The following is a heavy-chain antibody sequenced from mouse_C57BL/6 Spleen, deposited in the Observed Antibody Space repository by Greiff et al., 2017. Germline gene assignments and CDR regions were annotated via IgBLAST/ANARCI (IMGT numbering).Heavy chain of an antibody. V-gene: IGHV1-26*01. D-gene: IGHD1-1*01. Sequence: VQLQQSGPELVKPGASVKISCKASGYTFTDYYMNWVKQSHGKSLEWIGDINPNNGGTSYNQKFKGKATLTVDKSSSTAYMELRSLTSEDSAVYYCARSLPLNYDSVYYDYWSQGTTLTVSS. CDR3: ARSLPLNYDSVYYDY. J-gene: IGHJ2*01. CDR1: GYTFTDYY. CDR2: INPNNGGT.